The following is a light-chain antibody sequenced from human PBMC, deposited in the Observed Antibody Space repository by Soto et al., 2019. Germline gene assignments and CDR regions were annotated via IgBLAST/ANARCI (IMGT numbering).Light chain of an antibody. CDR3: QQRVDWPLT. CDR2: DAS. CDR1: QSVGSK. V-gene: IGKV3D-15*01. Sequence: EIVMTQSPPTLSVSPGERATLSCRASQSVGSKLAWYQQRPGQAPRLLIYDASNRATGIPARFSGSGSGTEFSLTISSLQSEDFATYYCQQRVDWPLTFGGGTKVQI. J-gene: IGKJ4*01.